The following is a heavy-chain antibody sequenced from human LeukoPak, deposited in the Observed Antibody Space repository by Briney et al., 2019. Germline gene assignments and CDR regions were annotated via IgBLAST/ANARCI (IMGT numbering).Heavy chain of an antibody. CDR1: GGSIIDYY. CDR3: ARHSLFASSNAFDI. J-gene: IGHJ3*02. CDR2: IYYSGST. Sequence: PSETLSLTCSVSGGSIIDYYRSWIRQPPGKGLEWIGYIYYSGSTNYNPSLNSRVTISIDTSKNQFSVKLSSVTAADTALYYCARHSLFASSNAFDIWGQGTMVAVSS. V-gene: IGHV4-59*08.